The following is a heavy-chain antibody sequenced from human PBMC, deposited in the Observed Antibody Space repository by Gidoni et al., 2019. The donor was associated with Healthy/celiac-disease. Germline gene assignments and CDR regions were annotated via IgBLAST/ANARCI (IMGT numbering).Heavy chain of an antibody. D-gene: IGHD6-13*01. CDR3: ARGYSSSWSPGVDAFDI. CDR1: GFTFSDYY. V-gene: IGHV3-11*01. J-gene: IGHJ3*02. CDR2: ISSSGSTI. Sequence: QVLLLESGGGLVKSGGSLRLSCAASGFTFSDYYMSWIRQAPGKGLEWVAYISSSGSTIYYADSVKGRFTISRDNAKNSLYLQMNSLRAEDTAVYYCARGYSSSWSPGVDAFDIWGQGTMVTVSS.